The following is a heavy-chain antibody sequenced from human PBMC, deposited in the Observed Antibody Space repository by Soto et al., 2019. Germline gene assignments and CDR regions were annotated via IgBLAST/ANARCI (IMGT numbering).Heavy chain of an antibody. J-gene: IGHJ3*02. Sequence: PGGSLRLSCAASGFTFSNAWMNWVRQAPGKGLEWVGRIKSKTDGGTTDYAAPVKGRFTISRDDSKNTLYLQMNSLKTEDTAVYYCTTGYDSSGYSTGATSFDIWGQGTMVTVSS. CDR2: IKSKTDGGTT. CDR3: TTGYDSSGYSTGATSFDI. CDR1: GFTFSNAW. V-gene: IGHV3-15*07. D-gene: IGHD3-22*01.